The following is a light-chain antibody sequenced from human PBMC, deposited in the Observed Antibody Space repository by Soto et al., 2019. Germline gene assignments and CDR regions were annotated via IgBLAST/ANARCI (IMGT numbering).Light chain of an antibody. J-gene: IGLJ1*01. CDR3: SSYAGSNNLKV. CDR1: SSEVGGYNY. CDR2: EVT. Sequence: QSALTQPPSASGSPGQSVTISCTGTSSEVGGYNYVSWYQQHPGKAPKLMIYEVTKRPSGVPARFSGSKSGNTASLTVSGLQAEDEADYYCSSYAGSNNLKVFGTGTKVTVL. V-gene: IGLV2-8*01.